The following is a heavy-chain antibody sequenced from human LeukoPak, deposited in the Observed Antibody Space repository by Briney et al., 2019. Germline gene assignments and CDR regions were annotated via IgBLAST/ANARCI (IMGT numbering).Heavy chain of an antibody. J-gene: IGHJ5*02. D-gene: IGHD5-18*01. CDR2: ISGSGGST. Sequence: PGGSLSLSRTASGFTFSTYSMNWVRQAPGKGLEWVSAISGSGGSTYYADPVKGRFTISRDNSKNTLYLQMNSLRAEDTAVYYCAKKRGYSIDGWFDPWGQGTLVTVSS. V-gene: IGHV3-23*01. CDR1: GFTFSTYS. CDR3: AKKRGYSIDGWFDP.